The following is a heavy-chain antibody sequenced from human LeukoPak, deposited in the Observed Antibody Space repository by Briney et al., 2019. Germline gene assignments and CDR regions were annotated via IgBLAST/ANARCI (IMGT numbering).Heavy chain of an antibody. CDR3: ARELESSPSTIFGAGLRY. CDR1: GFTFSSYS. Sequence: GGSLRLSCAATGFTFSSYSMNWVRQAPGKGLEWVSSISSSSSYIYYADSVKGRFTISRDNAKNSLYLQMNSLRAEDTAVYYCARELESSPSTIFGAGLRYWVQGTLVTVSS. V-gene: IGHV3-21*01. D-gene: IGHD3-3*01. CDR2: ISSSSSYI. J-gene: IGHJ4*02.